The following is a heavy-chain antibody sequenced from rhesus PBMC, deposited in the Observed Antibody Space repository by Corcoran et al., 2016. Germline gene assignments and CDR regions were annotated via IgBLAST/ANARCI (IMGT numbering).Heavy chain of an antibody. V-gene: IGHV4-127*01. CDR3: ARDVYWASDGGS. D-gene: IGHD2-27*01. CDR2: IATGHDST. J-gene: IGHJ4*01. CDR1: GYSICSGYG. Sequence: QVHLQESGPGLVEPSETLSLTCTVSGYSICSGYGWSWIRRSPAKGLEWICFIATGHDSTHNKPCLKSRRNMSKDPSKNHLSLKPNSGTAADTGVYYGARDVYWASDGGSWGQGVLVTVSS.